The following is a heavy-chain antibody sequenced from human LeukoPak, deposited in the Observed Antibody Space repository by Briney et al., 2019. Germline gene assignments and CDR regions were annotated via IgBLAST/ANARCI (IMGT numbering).Heavy chain of an antibody. J-gene: IGHJ4*02. CDR1: GFTFSGSA. V-gene: IGHV3-73*01. D-gene: IGHD3-22*01. CDR3: TRRPDYYDSSGYEN. Sequence: GGSLRLSCAASGFTFSGSAMHWVRQASGKGLEWVGRIRSKANSYATAYAASVKGRFTISRDDSKNTTYLKMNSLKTEDTAVYYCTRRPDYYDSSGYENWGQGTLVTVSS. CDR2: IRSKANSYAT.